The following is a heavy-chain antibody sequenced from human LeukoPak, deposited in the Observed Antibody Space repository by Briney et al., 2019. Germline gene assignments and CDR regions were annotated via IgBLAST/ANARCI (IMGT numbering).Heavy chain of an antibody. Sequence: GGSLRLSCAASDFTVSRNYMSWVRQAPGKGLEWVSVIYSGGSTKYADSVKGRFTISRDNSKNTLYLQMNSLRVEDTALYYCASRSGGDYPYFDYWGQETLVTVSS. CDR3: ASRSGGDYPYFDY. CDR2: IYSGGST. CDR1: DFTVSRNY. J-gene: IGHJ4*02. D-gene: IGHD4-17*01. V-gene: IGHV3-53*01.